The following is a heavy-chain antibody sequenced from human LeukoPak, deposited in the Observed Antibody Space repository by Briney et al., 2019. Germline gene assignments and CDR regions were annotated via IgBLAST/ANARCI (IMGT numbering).Heavy chain of an antibody. Sequence: PGGSLRLSCEASGFTFRNYGMHWVRQAPGKGLEWVAVIWYDGTKTYYVDSVKGRFTISRDNSKNTMYLQVNSLRAEDTAIYCCARGGGGHTRPLFDYWGQGILVTVSS. CDR2: IWYDGTKT. V-gene: IGHV3-33*01. D-gene: IGHD2-2*01. CDR3: ARGGGGHTRPLFDY. J-gene: IGHJ4*02. CDR1: GFTFRNYG.